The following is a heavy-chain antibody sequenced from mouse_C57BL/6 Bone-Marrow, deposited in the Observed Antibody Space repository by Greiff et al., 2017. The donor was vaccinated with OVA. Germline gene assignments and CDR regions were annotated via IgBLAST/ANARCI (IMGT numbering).Heavy chain of an antibody. CDR2: IYPGDGDT. CDR3: ARDDYGSSYVFDY. V-gene: IGHV1-82*01. Sequence: QVQLQQSGPELVKPGASVKISCKASGYAFSSSWMNWVKQRPGKGLEWIGRIYPGDGDTNYNGKFKGKATLTADKSSSTAYMQLSSLTSEYSAVYFGARDDYGSSYVFDYWGQGTTLTVSS. J-gene: IGHJ2*01. CDR1: GYAFSSSW. D-gene: IGHD1-1*01.